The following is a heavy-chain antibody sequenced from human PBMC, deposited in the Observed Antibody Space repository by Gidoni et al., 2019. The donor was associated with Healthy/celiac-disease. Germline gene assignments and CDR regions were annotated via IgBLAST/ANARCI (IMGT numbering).Heavy chain of an antibody. CDR1: GFTFSRYA. CDR3: AKGQLWFDQLFDY. D-gene: IGHD5-18*01. J-gene: IGHJ4*02. V-gene: IGHV3-23*01. Sequence: EVQLLESGGGLVQPGGSLRLSCAASGFTFSRYAMSWVRQAPGKGLEWVSAISGSGGSTYYADSVKGRFTISRDNSKNTLYLQMNSMRAEDTAVYYCAKGQLWFDQLFDYWGQGTLVTVSS. CDR2: ISGSGGST.